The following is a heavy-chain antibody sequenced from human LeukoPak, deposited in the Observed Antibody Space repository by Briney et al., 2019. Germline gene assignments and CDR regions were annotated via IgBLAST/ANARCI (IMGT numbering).Heavy chain of an antibody. CDR3: AKYLSAKGPPYALDV. D-gene: IGHD2/OR15-2a*01. V-gene: IGHV3-7*05. CDR2: IKQDGSEK. CDR1: GFTFSRYW. J-gene: IGHJ6*02. Sequence: GGSLRLSCAASGFTFSRYWMSWVRQAPGKGLEWVANIKQDGSEKYYVDSVKGRFTISRDNAKNSLSLQVNSLRAEDTAVYYCAKYLSAKGPPYALDVWGQGTTVTVSS.